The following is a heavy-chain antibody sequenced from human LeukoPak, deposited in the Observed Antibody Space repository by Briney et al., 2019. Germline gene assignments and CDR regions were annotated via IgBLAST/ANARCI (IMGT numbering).Heavy chain of an antibody. CDR3: ARRRTYYYDSSGYPALDY. V-gene: IGHV4-34*01. Sequence: SETLSLTCAAYGGSFSGYYWSWIRQPPGKGLEWIGEINHSGSTNYNPSLKSRVTISVDTSKNQFSLKLSSVTAADTAVYYCARRRTYYYDSSGYPALDYWGQGTLVTVSS. J-gene: IGHJ4*02. CDR2: INHSGST. D-gene: IGHD3-22*01. CDR1: GGSFSGYY.